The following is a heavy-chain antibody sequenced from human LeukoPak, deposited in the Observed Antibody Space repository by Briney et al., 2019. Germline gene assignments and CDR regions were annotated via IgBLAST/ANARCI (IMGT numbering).Heavy chain of an antibody. V-gene: IGHV3-23*01. CDR2: ITDSGGST. CDR3: AKGSRGSYDY. J-gene: IGHJ4*02. D-gene: IGHD1-26*01. CDR1: GFTFNSYA. Sequence: PGGSPRLSCAASGFTFNSYAMTWVRQAPGKGLEWVSSITDSGGSTYYADSVKGRFTISRDNSKNTLYLQMNSLRAEDTAVYYCAKGSRGSYDYWGQGTLVTVSS.